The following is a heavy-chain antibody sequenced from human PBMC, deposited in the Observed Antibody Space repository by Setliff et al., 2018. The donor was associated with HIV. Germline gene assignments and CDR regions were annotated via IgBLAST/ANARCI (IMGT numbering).Heavy chain of an antibody. J-gene: IGHJ4*02. D-gene: IGHD2-21*01. CDR2: ISAYDGNT. V-gene: IGHV1-18*01. Sequence: ASVKVSCKASGYTFTSYGISWVRQAPGQGLEWMGWISAYDGNTNYAQKVRERVTLTTDTATNTAFMELKNLTSADTAVYYCARMVMASPRANLQYFDYWGQGTLVTVSS. CDR3: ARMVMASPRANLQYFDY. CDR1: GYTFTSYG.